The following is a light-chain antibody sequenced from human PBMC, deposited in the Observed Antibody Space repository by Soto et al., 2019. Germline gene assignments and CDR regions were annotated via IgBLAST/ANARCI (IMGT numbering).Light chain of an antibody. CDR2: GTS. V-gene: IGKV3-20*01. CDR1: QSVSSSN. CDR3: QQYGHTPPYT. Sequence: EIVLTQSPVTLSLSPGERATLSCRASQSVSSSNFAWYQQKTGQAPRLLIYGTSIRATGIPDRFSGSGSGTEFTLTISSLQPEDFSVYYCQQYGHTPPYTFGQGTKLEIK. J-gene: IGKJ2*01.